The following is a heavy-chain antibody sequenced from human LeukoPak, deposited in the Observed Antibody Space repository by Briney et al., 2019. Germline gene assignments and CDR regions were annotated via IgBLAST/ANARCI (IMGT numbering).Heavy chain of an antibody. D-gene: IGHD2-2*01. J-gene: IGHJ5*02. CDR1: GYTFTSYA. CDR3: ARDLGFCSSTSCNGFDP. CDR2: INTNTGNP. V-gene: IGHV7-4-1*02. Sequence: ASVKVSCKASGYTFTSYAMNWVRQAPGQGLEWMGWINTNTGNPTYAQGFTGRFVFSLDTSVSTAYLQISSLKAEDTAVYYCARDLGFCSSTSCNGFDPWGQGTLVTVSS.